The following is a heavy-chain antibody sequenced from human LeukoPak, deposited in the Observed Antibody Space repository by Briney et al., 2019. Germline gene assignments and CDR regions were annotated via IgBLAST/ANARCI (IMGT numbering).Heavy chain of an antibody. D-gene: IGHD2-15*01. J-gene: IGHJ6*02. V-gene: IGHV3-7*01. CDR3: ARDLVVVGSSFSYGMDV. CDR2: INQDGSDK. CDR1: GLTFNNYS. Sequence: GGSLRLSCAASGLTFNNYSMNWVRQAPGKGLEWVANINQDGSDKYSVDSVKGRFTISRDNAKNSLYLEMNSLRADDTAVYYCARDLVVVGSSFSYGMDVWGQGTTVTVSS.